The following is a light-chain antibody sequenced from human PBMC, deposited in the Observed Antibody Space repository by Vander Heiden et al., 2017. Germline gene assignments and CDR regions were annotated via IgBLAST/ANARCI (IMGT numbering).Light chain of an antibody. CDR1: SSDVGSYNL. V-gene: IGLV2-23*02. CDR3: CSYAGSSTFYV. CDR2: EVT. J-gene: IGLJ1*01. Sequence: QSALTQPASVSGSPGQSITISCPGTSSDVGSYNLVSWYQQHPGEAPKLMIYEVTKRPSGVSNRFSGSKSGNTASLTISGLQPEDEADYYCCSYAGSSTFYVFGTGTKVTVL.